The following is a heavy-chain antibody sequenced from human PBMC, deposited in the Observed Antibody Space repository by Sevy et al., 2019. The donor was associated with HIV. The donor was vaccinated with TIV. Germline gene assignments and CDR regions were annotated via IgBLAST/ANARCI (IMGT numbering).Heavy chain of an antibody. Sequence: SETLSLTCTVSGGSVSSGSYYWSWIRQPRGKGLEWIGYIYYSGSTNYNPSLKSRVTISVDTSKNQFSLKLSSVTAADTAVYYCARAPITYYYDSSGYSHFDYWGQRTLVTVSS. D-gene: IGHD3-22*01. CDR3: ARAPITYYYDSSGYSHFDY. V-gene: IGHV4-61*01. CDR1: GGSVSSGSYY. J-gene: IGHJ4*02. CDR2: IYYSGST.